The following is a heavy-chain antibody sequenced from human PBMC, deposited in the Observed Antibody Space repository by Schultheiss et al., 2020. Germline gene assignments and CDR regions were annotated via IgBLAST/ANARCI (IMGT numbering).Heavy chain of an antibody. D-gene: IGHD3-10*01. J-gene: IGHJ5*02. Sequence: GGSLRLSCAASGFTFSSYGMHWVRQAPGKGLEWVAVISYDESNKYYADSVKGRFTISRDNSKNTLYLQMNSLRAEDTALYYCAKGGGAYYYGSGGWFNPWGQGTLVTVSS. V-gene: IGHV3-30*18. CDR2: ISYDESNK. CDR3: AKGGGAYYYGSGGWFNP. CDR1: GFTFSSYG.